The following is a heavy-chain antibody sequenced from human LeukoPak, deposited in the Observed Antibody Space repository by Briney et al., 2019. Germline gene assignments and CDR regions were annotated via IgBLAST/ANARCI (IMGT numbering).Heavy chain of an antibody. CDR1: GGTFSSYA. CDR3: ARVVRDSSCYVPHYFDY. CDR2: IIPIFGTA. Sequence: VASVKVSCKASGGTFSSYAISWVRQAPGQGLEWMGGIIPIFGTANYAQKFQGRVTITTDESTSTAYMELSSLRSEDTAVYYCARVVRDSSCYVPHYFDYWGQGTLVTVSS. D-gene: IGHD3-22*01. V-gene: IGHV1-69*05. J-gene: IGHJ4*02.